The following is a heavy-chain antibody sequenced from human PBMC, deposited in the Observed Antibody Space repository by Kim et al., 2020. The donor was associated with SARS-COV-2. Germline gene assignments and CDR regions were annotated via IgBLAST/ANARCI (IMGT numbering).Heavy chain of an antibody. CDR3: AKDQYGSGSYLAY. CDR1: GFTFSSYG. J-gene: IGHJ4*02. V-gene: IGHV3-30*18. CDR2: ISYDGSNK. D-gene: IGHD3-10*01. Sequence: GGSLRLSCAASGFTFSSYGMHWVRQAPGKGLEWVAVISYDGSNKYYADSVKGRFTISIDNSKNTLYLQMNSLRAEDTAVYYCAKDQYGSGSYLAYWGQGTLVTVSS.